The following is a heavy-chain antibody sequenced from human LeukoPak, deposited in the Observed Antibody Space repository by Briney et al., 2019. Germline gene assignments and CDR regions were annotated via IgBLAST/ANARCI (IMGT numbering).Heavy chain of an antibody. D-gene: IGHD3-22*01. CDR3: ARGGENYYDSSGYKIFDY. CDR1: GGSFSGYY. V-gene: IGHV4-34*01. CDR2: INHSGST. J-gene: IGHJ4*02. Sequence: SETLSLTCAVYGGSFSGYYWSWIRQPPGKGLEWIGEINHSGSTNYNPSLKSRVTISVDTSKNQFSLKLSSVTASDTAVYYCARGGENYYDSSGYKIFDYWGQGTLVTVSS.